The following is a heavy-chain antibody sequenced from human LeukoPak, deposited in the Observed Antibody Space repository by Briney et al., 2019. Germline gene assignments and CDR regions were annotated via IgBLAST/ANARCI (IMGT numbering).Heavy chain of an antibody. CDR2: ISYDGSNK. D-gene: IGHD2-15*01. Sequence: GGSLRLSCAASGVTFSSYAMHWVRQAPGKGLEWVAVISYDGSNKYYADSVKGRFTISRDNSKNTLYLQMNSLRAEDTAVYYCARSGRSGLDYFDYWGQGTLVTVSS. V-gene: IGHV3-30-3*01. CDR3: ARSGRSGLDYFDY. J-gene: IGHJ4*02. CDR1: GVTFSSYA.